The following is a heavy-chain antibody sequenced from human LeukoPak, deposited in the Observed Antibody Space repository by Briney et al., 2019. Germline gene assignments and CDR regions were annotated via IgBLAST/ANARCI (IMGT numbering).Heavy chain of an antibody. J-gene: IGHJ4*02. D-gene: IGHD1/OR15-1a*01. Sequence: GSLRLSCVVSGFTFNNHWMSWVRRAPGKGPEGGANIKEDGSGKFYADSVEGRFTVSRDNAKNSLSLQMNSLGAEDTAVYYCARHIPRGNNYFDCWGQGTLVTVSS. CDR3: ARHIPRGNNYFDC. V-gene: IGHV3-7*01. CDR1: GFTFNNHW. CDR2: IKEDGSGK.